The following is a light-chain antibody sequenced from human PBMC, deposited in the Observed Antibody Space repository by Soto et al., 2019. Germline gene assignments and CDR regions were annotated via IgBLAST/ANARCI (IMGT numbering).Light chain of an antibody. CDR1: QSVTSRY. Sequence: EIVLMQSPGTLSLSPGERATLSCKASQSVTSRYLAWYQQKPGQAPRLLIYGASSRATGIPDRFSGSGSGTDFTLTISRLEPEYFAVYFCQQYNNSPEYTFGRGTKLEIK. CDR2: GAS. V-gene: IGKV3-20*01. J-gene: IGKJ2*01. CDR3: QQYNNSPEYT.